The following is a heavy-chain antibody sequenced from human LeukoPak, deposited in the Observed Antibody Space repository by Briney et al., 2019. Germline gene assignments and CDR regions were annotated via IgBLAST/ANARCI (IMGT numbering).Heavy chain of an antibody. J-gene: IGHJ6*04. CDR1: GFTFSSYE. V-gene: IGHV3-7*01. CDR2: INEDGSEI. CDR3: AELGITMIGGV. D-gene: IGHD3-10*02. Sequence: GGSLRLSCAASGFTFSSYEMNWVRQAPGKGLEWVASINEDGSEIHYVDSVKGRFTISRDNAKNSLYLQMNSLRAEDTAVYYCAELGITMIGGVWGKGTTVTISS.